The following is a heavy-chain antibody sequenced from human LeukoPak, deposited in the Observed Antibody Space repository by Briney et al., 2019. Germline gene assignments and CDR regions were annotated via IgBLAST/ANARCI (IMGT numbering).Heavy chain of an antibody. CDR3: ARDGHGDYGAGWFDP. Sequence: SVKLSCKTSGGTFNNSAISWVRQAPGQGLEWLGGIIPLFGTTGYAQEFQGRVNITKDVSTRTVYLELTSLTSDDTAVYYCARDGHGDYGAGWFDPWGQGTLVSVSS. V-gene: IGHV1-69*05. CDR1: GGTFNNSA. J-gene: IGHJ5*02. D-gene: IGHD4-17*01. CDR2: IIPLFGTT.